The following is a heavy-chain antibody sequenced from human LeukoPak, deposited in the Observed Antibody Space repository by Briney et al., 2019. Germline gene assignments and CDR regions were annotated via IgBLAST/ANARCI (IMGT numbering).Heavy chain of an antibody. CDR2: IIPIFGAA. D-gene: IGHD6-13*01. V-gene: IGHV1-69*01. Sequence: GSSVKVSCKASGGTFSSYAISWVRQAPGQGLEWMGGIIPIFGAANYAQKFQGRVTITADESTSTAYMELSSLRSEDTAVYYCAREGGWSSSWTVGFDPWGQGTLVTVSS. CDR3: AREGGWSSSWTVGFDP. J-gene: IGHJ5*02. CDR1: GGTFSSYA.